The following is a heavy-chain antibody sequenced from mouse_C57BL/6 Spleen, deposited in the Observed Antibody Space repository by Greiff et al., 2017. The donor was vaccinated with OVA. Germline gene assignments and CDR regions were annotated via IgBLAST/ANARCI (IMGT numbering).Heavy chain of an antibody. J-gene: IGHJ4*01. V-gene: IGHV3-6*01. CDR2: ISYDGSN. D-gene: IGHD2-5*01. CDR3: ARGESNPYAMDY. CDR1: GYSITSGYY. Sequence: DVKLQESGPGLVKPSQSLSLTCSVTGYSITSGYYWNWIRQFPGNKLEWMGYISYDGSNNYNPSLKNRISITRDTSKNQFFLKLNSVTTEDTATYYCARGESNPYAMDYWGQGTSVTVSS.